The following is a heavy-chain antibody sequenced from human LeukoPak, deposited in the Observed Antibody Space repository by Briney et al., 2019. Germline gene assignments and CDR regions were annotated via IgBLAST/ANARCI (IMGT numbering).Heavy chain of an antibody. CDR1: GGSFSGYY. CDR3: ARLRRSGTGRQKYYYYMDV. D-gene: IGHD6-25*01. CDR2: INHSGST. J-gene: IGHJ6*03. Sequence: SETLSLTCAVYGGSFSGYYWSWVRQPPGKGLEWVWEINHSGSTNYNTSLKSRVTISVDTSKNQFSLHLGSVTAADTTVYHCARLRRSGTGRQKYYYYMDVWGKGTTVTISS. V-gene: IGHV4-34*01.